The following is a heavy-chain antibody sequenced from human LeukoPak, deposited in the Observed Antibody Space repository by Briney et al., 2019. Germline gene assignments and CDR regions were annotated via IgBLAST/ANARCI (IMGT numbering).Heavy chain of an antibody. CDR3: ARYQNYYYDSSGYPSDYGMDV. CDR2: IYSGGST. Sequence: GGSLRLSCAASGFTVSSNYMSWVRQAPGKGLEWVSAIYSGGSTYYADSVKGRFTISRDNSKNTLYLQMNSLRAEDMAVYYCARYQNYYYDSSGYPSDYGMDVWGQGTTVTVSS. D-gene: IGHD3-22*01. CDR1: GFTVSSNY. J-gene: IGHJ6*02. V-gene: IGHV3-66*01.